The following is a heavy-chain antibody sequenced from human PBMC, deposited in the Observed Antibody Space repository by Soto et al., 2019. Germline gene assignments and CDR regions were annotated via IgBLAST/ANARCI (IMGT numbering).Heavy chain of an antibody. V-gene: IGHV4-4*07. CDR2: FSTSGIP. CDR1: GDSTSIRSYY. D-gene: IGHD3-3*01. CDR3: AREARVKFLEGDYSYSGMEV. Sequence: SETLSLTCTVSGDSTSIRSYYWSWIRQPAGKGLEWFGRFSTSGIPNYKPSLRSRVAMSVDTSTNLFSLKLSSLTAASSAVYYSAREARVKFLEGDYSYSGMEVWGQGTTVTVS. J-gene: IGHJ6*02.